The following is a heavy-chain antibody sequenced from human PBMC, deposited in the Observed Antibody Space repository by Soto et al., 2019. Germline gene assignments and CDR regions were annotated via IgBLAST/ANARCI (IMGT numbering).Heavy chain of an antibody. CDR3: ARSRLDIVVVVAPYYFDY. D-gene: IGHD2-15*01. J-gene: IGHJ4*02. CDR1: GFTFSSYW. Sequence: GGSLSLSCAASGFTFSSYWMSWVRQAPGKGLEWVANIKQDGSEKYFVDSVKGRFTISRDNAKNSLYLQMNSLRAEDTAVYYCARSRLDIVVVVAPYYFDYWGQGTLVTVSS. CDR2: IKQDGSEK. V-gene: IGHV3-7*01.